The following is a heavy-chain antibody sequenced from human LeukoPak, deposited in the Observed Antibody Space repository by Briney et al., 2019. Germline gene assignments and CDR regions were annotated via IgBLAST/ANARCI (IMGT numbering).Heavy chain of an antibody. D-gene: IGHD1-1*01. CDR3: ARESWNDPNFDY. CDR2: INHSGST. CDR1: GGSFSGYY. Sequence: SETLSLTCAVYGGSFSGYYWSWIRQPPGEGLEWIGEINHSGSTNYNPSLKSRVTISVDTSKNQFSLKLSSVTAADTAVYYCARESWNDPNFDYWGQGTLVTVSS. J-gene: IGHJ4*02. V-gene: IGHV4-34*01.